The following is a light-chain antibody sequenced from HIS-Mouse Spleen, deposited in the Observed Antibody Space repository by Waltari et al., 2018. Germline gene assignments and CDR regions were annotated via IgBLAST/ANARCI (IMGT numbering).Light chain of an antibody. Sequence: SYELTQPPSVSVSPGQTASIPCPGDKLGAKYVCWYQQKPGQSPVLVIYQDSKRPSGIPERFSGSNSGNTATLTISGTQAMDEADYYCQAWDSSTYVVFGGGTKLTVL. V-gene: IGLV3-1*01. J-gene: IGLJ2*01. CDR2: QDS. CDR3: QAWDSSTYVV. CDR1: KLGAKY.